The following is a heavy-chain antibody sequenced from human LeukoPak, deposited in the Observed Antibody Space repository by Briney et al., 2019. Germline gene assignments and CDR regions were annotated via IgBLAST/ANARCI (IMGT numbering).Heavy chain of an antibody. J-gene: IGHJ4*02. CDR3: ARARMGYSSSWYYFDY. V-gene: IGHV1-18*01. D-gene: IGHD6-13*01. CDR1: GYTFTSYG. Sequence: GASVTVSFMASGYTFTSYGISWVRQAPGQGLEWMGWISAYNGNTNYAQKLQGRVTMTTDTSTSTAYMELRSLRSDDTAVYYCARARMGYSSSWYYFDYWGQGTLVTVSS. CDR2: ISAYNGNT.